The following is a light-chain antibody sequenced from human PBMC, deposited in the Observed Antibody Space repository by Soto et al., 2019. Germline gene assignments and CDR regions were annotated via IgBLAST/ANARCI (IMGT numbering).Light chain of an antibody. J-gene: IGKJ2*01. CDR2: DAS. CDR1: RDISVY. CDR3: QQYDNLPPYT. Sequence: DIQMTQSPSSLSASVGDRVTITCQASRDISVYLNWYQQKPGKPPKLLVYDASNLHTGVPSRFSGSGSGTHFTFTISGLQPEDIATYYCQQYDNLPPYTFGQGTNLEIK. V-gene: IGKV1-33*01.